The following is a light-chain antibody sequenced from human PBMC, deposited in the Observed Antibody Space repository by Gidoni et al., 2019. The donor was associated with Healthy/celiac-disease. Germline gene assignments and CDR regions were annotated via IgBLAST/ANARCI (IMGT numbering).Light chain of an antibody. CDR2: AAS. V-gene: IGKV1-9*01. J-gene: IGKJ4*01. Sequence: IQLTQSPSFLSASVGDRVTNTCRASHGISSYLAWYQQKPGKAPKLLIYAASTLQSGVPSRFSGSRSGTAFTLTISSLQPEDFATYYCQQLNSYSLTFGGGTKVEIK. CDR1: HGISSY. CDR3: QQLNSYSLT.